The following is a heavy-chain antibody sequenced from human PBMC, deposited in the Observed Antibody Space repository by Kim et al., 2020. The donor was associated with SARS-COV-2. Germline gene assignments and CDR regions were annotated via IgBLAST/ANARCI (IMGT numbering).Heavy chain of an antibody. D-gene: IGHD3-10*01. CDR1: AASISSSNYC. V-gene: IGHV4-39*01. CDR2: ICYTGSI. CDR3: ARHPFRSLWFGALGDFDR. Sequence: SETLSLTCSVSAASISSSNYCWGWIRQPPGKGLEWIGSICYTGSIFYNPSLKSRVTISIDTSKNQFSLNLTSVTAADTALFYCARHPFRSLWFGALGDFDRWCQGTLVTVSS. J-gene: IGHJ4*02.